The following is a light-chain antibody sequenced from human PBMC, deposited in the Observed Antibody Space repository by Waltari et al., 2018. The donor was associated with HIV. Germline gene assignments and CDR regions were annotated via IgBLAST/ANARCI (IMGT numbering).Light chain of an antibody. CDR1: QSVSNNH. J-gene: IGKJ1*01. CDR2: GAS. CDR3: QQYDRSRT. Sequence: EIVLTQSPGTLSLSPGERATLSCRASQSVSNNHLAWYQQKPGQAPRLLIYGASSRATGIPDRFSGSGSATDFTLTISRLEPEDFAVYYCQQYDRSRTFGQGTKVEIK. V-gene: IGKV3-20*01.